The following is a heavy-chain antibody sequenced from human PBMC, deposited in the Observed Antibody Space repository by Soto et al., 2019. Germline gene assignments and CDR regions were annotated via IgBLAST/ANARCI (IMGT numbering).Heavy chain of an antibody. CDR1: GGSVSSGSYY. CDR3: VRDKGRGGSRRTYYYGMDV. V-gene: IGHV4-61*01. CDR2: IYYSGST. Sequence: QVQLQESGPGLVKPSETLSLTCTVSGGSVSSGSYYWSWIRQPPGKGLGWIGYIYYSGSTNYNPSLKSRVTISVDTSKNQFSLKLSSVTAADTAVYYCVRDKGRGGSRRTYYYGMDVWGQGTTVTVSS. D-gene: IGHD2-15*01. J-gene: IGHJ6*02.